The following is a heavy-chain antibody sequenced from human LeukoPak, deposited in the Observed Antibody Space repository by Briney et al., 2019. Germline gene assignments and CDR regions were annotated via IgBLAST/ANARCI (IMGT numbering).Heavy chain of an antibody. Sequence: SQTLSLTCAISGDSVSSNRAAWNWIRQSPSRGLEWLGRTYYRSKWYNDYAVSVKSRITINPDTSKNQFSLQLNSVTPEDTAVYYCARSFGWLPNNWFDPWGQGTLVTVSS. V-gene: IGHV6-1*01. D-gene: IGHD3-9*01. J-gene: IGHJ5*02. CDR1: GDSVSSNRAA. CDR3: ARSFGWLPNNWFDP. CDR2: TYYRSKWYN.